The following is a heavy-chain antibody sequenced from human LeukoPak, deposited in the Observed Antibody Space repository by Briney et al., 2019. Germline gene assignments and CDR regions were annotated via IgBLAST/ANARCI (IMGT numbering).Heavy chain of an antibody. J-gene: IGHJ4*02. CDR1: GFTFSSYS. CDR2: ISSSSSYI. D-gene: IGHD6-6*01. Sequence: PGGSLRLSCAASGFTFSSYSMNWVRQAPGKGLEWVSSISSSSSYIYYADSVEGRFTISRDNAKNSLYLQMNSLRAEDTAVYYCARGGYSSSSGFDYWGQGTLVTVSS. CDR3: ARGGYSSSSGFDY. V-gene: IGHV3-21*01.